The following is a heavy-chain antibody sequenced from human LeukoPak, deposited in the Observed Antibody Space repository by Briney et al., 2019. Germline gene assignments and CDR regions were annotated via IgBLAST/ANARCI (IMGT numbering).Heavy chain of an antibody. CDR2: IPDDVSNK. J-gene: IGHJ6*03. D-gene: IGHD2-21*01. V-gene: IGHV3-30*02. Sequence: GGSLRLSCVASGFTFSNFGMHWVRQAPGKGLEWVAFIPDDVSNKYYGDAVKGRFTISRDNSKNTLYLQMNSLRADDTAVYYCAKDLWFPYYYYIDVWGKGTTVTVSS. CDR1: GFTFSNFG. CDR3: AKDLWFPYYYYIDV.